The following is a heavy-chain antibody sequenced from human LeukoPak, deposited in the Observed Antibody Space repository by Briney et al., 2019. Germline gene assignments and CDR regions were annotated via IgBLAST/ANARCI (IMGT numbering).Heavy chain of an antibody. V-gene: IGHV1-2*02. CDR3: ARDSADIVGATTDFDY. CDR1: GYTFTGYY. CDR2: INPNSGGT. J-gene: IGHJ4*02. Sequence: ASVKVSCKASGYTFTGYYMHWVRQAPGRGLEWMGWINPNSGGTNYAQKFQGRVTMTRDTSISTAYMELSRLRSDDTAVYYCARDSADIVGATTDFDYWGQGTLVTVSS. D-gene: IGHD1-26*01.